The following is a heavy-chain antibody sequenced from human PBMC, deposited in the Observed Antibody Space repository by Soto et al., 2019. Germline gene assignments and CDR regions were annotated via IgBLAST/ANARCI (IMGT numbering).Heavy chain of an antibody. CDR1: GFTFSDYY. CDR2: ISSSGSTI. J-gene: IGHJ4*02. CDR3: ARDLYNWNEGFDY. D-gene: IGHD1-20*01. V-gene: IGHV3-11*01. Sequence: PGGSLRLSCAASGFTFSDYYMSWIRQAPGKGLEWVSYISSSGSTIYYADSVKGRFTISRDNAKNSLYPQMNSLRAEDTAVYYCARDLYNWNEGFDYWGQGTLVTVSS.